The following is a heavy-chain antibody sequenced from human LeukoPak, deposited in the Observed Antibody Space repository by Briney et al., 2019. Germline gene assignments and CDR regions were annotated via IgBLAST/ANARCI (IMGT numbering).Heavy chain of an antibody. CDR2: IYYSGST. J-gene: IGHJ4*02. CDR3: ARGLYYDILTSYYPSYFDY. D-gene: IGHD3-9*01. CDR1: GGSISSYY. Sequence: SETLSLTCTVSGGSISSYYWSWIRQPPGKGVEWIGYIYYSGSTNYNPSLKSRVTISVDTSKNQFSLKLSSVTAADTAVYYCARGLYYDILTSYYPSYFDYWGQGTLVTVSS. V-gene: IGHV4-59*01.